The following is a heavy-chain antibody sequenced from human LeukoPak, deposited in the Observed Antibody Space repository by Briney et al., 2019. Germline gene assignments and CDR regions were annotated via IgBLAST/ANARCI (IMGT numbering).Heavy chain of an antibody. J-gene: IGHJ3*02. CDR1: GFTLTNDF. CDR2: IKSEIEGGTT. D-gene: IGHD3-10*01. V-gene: IGHV3-15*01. Sequence: GGSLRLSCAASGFTLTNDFMTWVRQAPGKGLEWVGRIKSEIEGGTTDHAASVKGRFAISRDEPTNTLFLQMNSLRNEDTAVYYCALAWFGESRDGLDIWGRGSMVVVSS. CDR3: ALAWFGESRDGLDI.